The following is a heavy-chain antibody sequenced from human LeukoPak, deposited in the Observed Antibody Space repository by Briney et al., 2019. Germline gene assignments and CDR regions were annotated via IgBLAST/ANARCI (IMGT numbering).Heavy chain of an antibody. V-gene: IGHV3-23*01. J-gene: IGHJ5*02. D-gene: IGHD6-6*01. CDR1: GFTFSSYA. CDR2: ISGSGGST. CDR3: ARDSSSGWFDP. Sequence: AGGSLRLSCAASGFTFSSYAMSWVRQAPGKGLEWVSAISGSGGSTYYADSVKGRFTISRDNPKNTLYLQMNSLRAEDTAVYYCARDSSSGWFDPWGQGTLVTVSS.